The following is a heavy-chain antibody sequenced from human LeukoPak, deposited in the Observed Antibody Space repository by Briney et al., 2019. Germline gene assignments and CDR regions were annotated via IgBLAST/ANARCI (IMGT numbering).Heavy chain of an antibody. CDR3: ARVGGSYYDSSGYRDY. Sequence: GGSLRLSCAASGFTFSSYGMSWVRQAPGKGLEWVSAISGGGGSTYYADSVKGRFTISRDNSKNTLYLQMNSLRAEDTAVYYCARVGGSYYDSSGYRDYWGQGTLVTVSS. V-gene: IGHV3-23*01. CDR2: ISGGGGST. D-gene: IGHD3-22*01. J-gene: IGHJ4*02. CDR1: GFTFSSYG.